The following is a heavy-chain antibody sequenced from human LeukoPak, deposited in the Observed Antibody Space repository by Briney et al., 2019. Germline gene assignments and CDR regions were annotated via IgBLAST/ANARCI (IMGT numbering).Heavy chain of an antibody. CDR1: GFTFSSYA. V-gene: IGHV3-30*01. J-gene: IGHJ4*02. CDR3: ARAISSRAPPDY. D-gene: IGHD6-13*01. CDR2: ISYDGSNK. Sequence: GGSLRLSCAASGFTFSSYAMHWVRQAPGKGLEWVAVISYDGSNKYYADSVKGRFTISRDNSKNTLYLQMNSLRAEDTAVYYCARAISSRAPPDYWGQGTLVTVSS.